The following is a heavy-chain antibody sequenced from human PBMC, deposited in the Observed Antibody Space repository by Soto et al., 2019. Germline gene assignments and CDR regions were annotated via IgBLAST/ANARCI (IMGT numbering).Heavy chain of an antibody. CDR2: INAGNGNT. CDR1: GYTFTSYA. CDR3: AREGGWGYAGNAFDI. D-gene: IGHD5-12*01. V-gene: IGHV1-3*01. J-gene: IGHJ3*02. Sequence: GASVKVSCKASGYTFTSYAMHWVRQAPGQRLEWMGWINAGNGNTKYSQKFQGRVTITRDTSASTAYMELSSLRSEDTAVYYCAREGGWGYAGNAFDIWGQGTMVTVSS.